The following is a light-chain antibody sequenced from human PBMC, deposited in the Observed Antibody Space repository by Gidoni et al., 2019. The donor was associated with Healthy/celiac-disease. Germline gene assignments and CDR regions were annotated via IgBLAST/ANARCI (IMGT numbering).Light chain of an antibody. CDR1: QSISSW. J-gene: IGKJ2*01. CDR2: DAS. Sequence: DIQMTQSPSTLSASVGDRVTITCRASQSISSWLAWYQKKPGKAPKLLIYDASSLESGVPSRFSGSGSGTEFTLTISSLQPDDFATYYCQQYNSYSYTFXQXTKLEIK. V-gene: IGKV1-5*01. CDR3: QQYNSYSYT.